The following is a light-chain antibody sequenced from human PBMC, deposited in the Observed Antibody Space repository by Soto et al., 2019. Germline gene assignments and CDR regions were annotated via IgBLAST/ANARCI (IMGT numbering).Light chain of an antibody. V-gene: IGKV1-5*01. CDR1: QNINKR. J-gene: IGKJ1*01. CDR2: DAS. CDR3: QQYYTYTWT. Sequence: DIQITQSPFTLSASVGDRVTITCRASQNINKRLAWHQQKPGKAPKVLIYDASNLKSGVPSRFSGSGSGTEFILTISSLQPDDFATYYCQQYYTYTWTFGQGTKVDIK.